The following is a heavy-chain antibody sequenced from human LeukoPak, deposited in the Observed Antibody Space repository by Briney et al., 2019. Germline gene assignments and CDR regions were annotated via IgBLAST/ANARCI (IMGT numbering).Heavy chain of an antibody. CDR2: IVVGSGNT. D-gene: IGHD3-22*01. Sequence: GASVKVSCKASGFTFTSSAMQWVRQARGQRLEWIGWIVVGSGNTNYAQKFQERVTITRDMSTSTAYMELRSLRSDDTAVYYCARDAPKYYYDSSGYWFDPWGQGTLVTVSS. J-gene: IGHJ5*02. CDR1: GFTFTSSA. V-gene: IGHV1-58*02. CDR3: ARDAPKYYYDSSGYWFDP.